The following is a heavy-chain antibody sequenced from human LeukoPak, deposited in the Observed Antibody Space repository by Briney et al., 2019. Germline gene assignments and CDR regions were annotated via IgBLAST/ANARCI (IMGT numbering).Heavy chain of an antibody. J-gene: IGHJ4*02. Sequence: GGSLRLSCAASGFTFDDYAMHWVRQAPGKGLEWVSGISWNSGSIGYADSVKGRFTISRDNAKNSLYLQMNSLRAEDTALYYCANGGAGFDYWGQGTLVTVSS. CDR2: ISWNSGSI. V-gene: IGHV3-9*01. D-gene: IGHD1-26*01. CDR3: ANGGAGFDY. CDR1: GFTFDDYA.